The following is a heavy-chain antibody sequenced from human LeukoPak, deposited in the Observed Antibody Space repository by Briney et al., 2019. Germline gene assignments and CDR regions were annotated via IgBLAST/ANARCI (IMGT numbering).Heavy chain of an antibody. CDR2: INHSGST. J-gene: IGHJ4*02. CDR3: ARGRNRAQWLPSPFDY. Sequence: SETLSLTCAVYGGPFSGYYWSWIRQPPGKGLEWIGEINHSGSTNYNPSLKSRVTISVDTSKNQFSLKLSSVTAADTAVYYCARGRNRAQWLPSPFDYWGQGTLVTVSS. V-gene: IGHV4-34*01. D-gene: IGHD6-19*01. CDR1: GGPFSGYY.